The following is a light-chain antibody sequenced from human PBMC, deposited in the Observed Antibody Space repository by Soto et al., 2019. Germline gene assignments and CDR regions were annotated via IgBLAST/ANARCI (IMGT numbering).Light chain of an antibody. CDR2: AVT. Sequence: QSVLTQPASVSGSPGQSITISCIGTPSDVGGFNYVSWYQQYPDKAPKLLIHAVTNRPPGISSRFSGSRSGDTASLTISRLQPEDEAYYYCSSYATSSNYVFGSGTKLTVL. J-gene: IGLJ1*01. V-gene: IGLV2-14*01. CDR1: PSDVGGFNY. CDR3: SSYATSSNYV.